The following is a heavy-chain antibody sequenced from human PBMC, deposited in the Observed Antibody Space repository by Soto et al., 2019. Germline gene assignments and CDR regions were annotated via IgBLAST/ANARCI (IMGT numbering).Heavy chain of an antibody. CDR3: ARADSPGGISSSCFDH. V-gene: IGHV4-30-4*01. CDR1: GGSIATGDYY. CDR2: IYYGGNT. Sequence: QVQLQESGPGLVKPSQTLSLTCNVSGVSGGSIATGDYYWSWIRQPPGKGLEWIGYIYYGGNTYYNPSVKSRLAISIDASKNQFSLKLNSVTAADKAVYFCARADSPGGISSSCFDHWGQGALVTVSS. J-gene: IGHJ5*02. D-gene: IGHD3-16*01.